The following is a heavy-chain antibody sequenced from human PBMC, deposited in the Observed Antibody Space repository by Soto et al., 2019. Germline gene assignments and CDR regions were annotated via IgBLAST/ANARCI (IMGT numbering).Heavy chain of an antibody. V-gene: IGHV3-30*04. J-gene: IGHJ6*02. CDR2: ISYDGSNK. D-gene: IGHD6-6*01. Sequence: GGSLRLSCAASGFTFSSYAMHWVRQAPGKGLEWVAVISYDGSNKYYADSVKGRFTISRDNSKNTLYLQMNSLRAEDTAVYYCARDGGSSSRYYYGMDVWGQGTTVTVSS. CDR3: ARDGGSSSRYYYGMDV. CDR1: GFTFSSYA.